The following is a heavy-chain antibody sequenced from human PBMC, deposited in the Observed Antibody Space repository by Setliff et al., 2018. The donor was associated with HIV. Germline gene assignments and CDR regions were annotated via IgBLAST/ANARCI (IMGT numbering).Heavy chain of an antibody. CDR3: TTGGSMTTMTT. Sequence: PSETLSLTCTVSGGSISSSYWSWIRQPPGKGLEWIGYIYYSGSSNYNPSLKSRVTISVDTSKNQFSLTLTSATAADTAVYYCTTGGSMTTMTTWGQGTLVTVSS. V-gene: IGHV4-59*01. CDR2: IYYSGSS. CDR1: GGSISSSY. J-gene: IGHJ4*02. D-gene: IGHD4-4*01.